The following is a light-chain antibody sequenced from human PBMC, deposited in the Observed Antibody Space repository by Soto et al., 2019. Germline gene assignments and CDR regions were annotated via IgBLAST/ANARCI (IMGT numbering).Light chain of an antibody. CDR3: QQSYSTLWT. CDR1: QSISSY. Sequence: DIQMTKYTSSLSASVGDRVTITCRASQSISSYLNWYQQKPGKAPKLLIYAASSLQSGVPSRFSGSGSGTDFTLTISSLQPEDFATYYCQQSYSTLWTFGQGTKVDIK. J-gene: IGKJ1*01. CDR2: AAS. V-gene: IGKV1-39*01.